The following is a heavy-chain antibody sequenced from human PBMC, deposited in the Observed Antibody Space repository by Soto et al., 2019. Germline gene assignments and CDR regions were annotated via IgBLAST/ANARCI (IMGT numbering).Heavy chain of an antibody. CDR2: IHYSGST. J-gene: IGHJ2*01. CDR3: AREPTLYGDHRYFDL. V-gene: IGHV4-30-4*01. D-gene: IGHD4-17*01. Sequence: QVQLQESGPGLVKPSQTLSLTCTVSGGSISSGDYYWSWIRQPPGKGLEWIGYIHYSGSTYYNPPLKSRVTISVDKPKNQFSLKLSSVPAADTAVYYCAREPTLYGDHRYFDLWGRGTLVTVSS. CDR1: GGSISSGDYY.